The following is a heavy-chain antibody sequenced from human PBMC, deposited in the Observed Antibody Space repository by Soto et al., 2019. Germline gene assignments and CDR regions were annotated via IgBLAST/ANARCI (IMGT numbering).Heavy chain of an antibody. Sequence: QVQLQESVPGLVKPSETLSLNCTVSGGPISSYYWSWIRQSPGKGLEWIGYIYYSGSTNYNPSLKSRVTISVDTSKNQFSLELSSVTAADTAVYYCARGSSGWPPRLDYWGQGTLVTVCS. J-gene: IGHJ4*02. V-gene: IGHV4-59*01. D-gene: IGHD6-19*01. CDR2: IYYSGST. CDR3: ARGSSGWPPRLDY. CDR1: GGPISSYY.